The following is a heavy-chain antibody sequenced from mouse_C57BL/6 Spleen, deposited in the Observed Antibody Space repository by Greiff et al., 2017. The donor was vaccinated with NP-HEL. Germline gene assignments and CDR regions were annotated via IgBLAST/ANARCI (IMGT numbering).Heavy chain of an antibody. CDR3: ARTPPITTVVPFDY. J-gene: IGHJ2*01. CDR1: GYTFTSYW. V-gene: IGHV1-64*01. Sequence: VQLQQSGAELVKPGASVKLSCKASGYTFTSYWMHWVKQRPGQGLEWIGMIHPNSGSTNYNEKFKSKATLTVDKSSSTAYMQLSSLTSEDSAVYYCARTPPITTVVPFDYWGQGTTLTVSS. D-gene: IGHD1-1*01. CDR2: IHPNSGST.